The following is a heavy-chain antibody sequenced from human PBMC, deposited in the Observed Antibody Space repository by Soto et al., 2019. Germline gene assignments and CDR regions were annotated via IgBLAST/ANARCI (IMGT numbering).Heavy chain of an antibody. CDR1: GGSISSYY. CDR2: IYYSGST. V-gene: IGHV4-59*01. D-gene: IGHD6-19*01. CDR3: ARDRKWGQWLGFDY. J-gene: IGHJ4*02. Sequence: SETLSLTCTVSGGSISSYYWSWIRQPPGKGLEWIGYIYYSGSTNYNPSLKSRVTIAVDTSKNQFSLKLSSVTAADTAVYYCARDRKWGQWLGFDYWGQGTLVTVSS.